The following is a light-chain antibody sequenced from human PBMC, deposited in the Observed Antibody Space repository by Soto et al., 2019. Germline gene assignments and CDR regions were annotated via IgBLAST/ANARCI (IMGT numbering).Light chain of an antibody. CDR1: QSIATF. CDR3: QHTYNIPLT. J-gene: IGKJ1*01. V-gene: IGKV1-39*01. Sequence: DIQLTQSPSSLSASVGDRVTITCRASQSIATFLNWYQQIPGKPPKILIYGASTLQSGVPSRFTGGGSGTDFTLTITSLQSEDFATYYCQHTYNIPLTFGRGTKVEI. CDR2: GAS.